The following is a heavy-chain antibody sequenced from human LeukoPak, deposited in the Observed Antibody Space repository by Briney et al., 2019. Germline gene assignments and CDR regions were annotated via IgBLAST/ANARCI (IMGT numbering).Heavy chain of an antibody. CDR3: AKDDWDV. D-gene: IGHD2-21*01. V-gene: IGHV3-23*01. CDR2: IVGSGDST. Sequence: GGSLRLSCAVSGFTFSSYAMSWVRQAPGKGLEWVAAIVGSGDSTYYADSVRGRFIISRDSSKNTLYLQMNSLRAEDTAVYYCAKDDWDVWGKGTTVTVSS. J-gene: IGHJ6*04. CDR1: GFTFSSYA.